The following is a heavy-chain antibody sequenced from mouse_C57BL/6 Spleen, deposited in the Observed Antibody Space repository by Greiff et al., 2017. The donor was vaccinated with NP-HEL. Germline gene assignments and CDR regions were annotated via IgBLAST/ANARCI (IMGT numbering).Heavy chain of an antibody. D-gene: IGHD4-1*02. CDR1: GYAFTNYL. J-gene: IGHJ2*01. Sequence: VQLQQSGAELVRPGTSVKVSCKASGYAFTNYLIEWVKQRPGQGLEWIGVINPGSGGTNYNEKFKGKATLTADKSSSTAYMQLSSLTSEDSAVYFCARSQLGRGYFDYWGQGTTLTVSS. V-gene: IGHV1-54*01. CDR2: INPGSGGT. CDR3: ARSQLGRGYFDY.